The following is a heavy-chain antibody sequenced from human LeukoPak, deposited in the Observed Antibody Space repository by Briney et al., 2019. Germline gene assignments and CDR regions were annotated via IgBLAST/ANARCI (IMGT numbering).Heavy chain of an antibody. Sequence: SETLSLTCTVSGGSISSSSYYWGWIRQPPGKGLEWIGSIYYSGSTYYNPSLKSRVTISVDTSKNQFSLKLSSVTAADTAVYYCARDPPPPLRSGSYYSPLRNWFDPWGQGTLVTVSS. CDR2: IYYSGST. J-gene: IGHJ5*02. CDR3: ARDPPPPLRSGSYYSPLRNWFDP. D-gene: IGHD3-10*01. V-gene: IGHV4-39*07. CDR1: GGSISSSSYY.